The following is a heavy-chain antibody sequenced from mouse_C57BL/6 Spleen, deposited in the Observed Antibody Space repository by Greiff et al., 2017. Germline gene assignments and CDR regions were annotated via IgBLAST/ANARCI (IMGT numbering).Heavy chain of an antibody. J-gene: IGHJ2*01. D-gene: IGHD3-2*02. CDR3: ARDQTAQAYFDY. Sequence: EVQLVESGPGLVKPSQSLSLTCSVTGYSITSGYYWNWIRQFPGNKLEWMGYISYDGSNNYNPSLKNRISITRDTSKNQFFLKLNSVTTEDTATYYCARDQTAQAYFDYWGQGTTLTVSS. CDR2: ISYDGSN. V-gene: IGHV3-6*01. CDR1: GYSITSGYY.